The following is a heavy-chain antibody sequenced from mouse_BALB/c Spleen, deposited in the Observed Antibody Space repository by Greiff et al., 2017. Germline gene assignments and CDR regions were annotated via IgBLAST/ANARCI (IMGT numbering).Heavy chain of an antibody. CDR2: IDPANGNT. J-gene: IGHJ3*01. D-gene: IGHD2-3*01. CDR3: YDPGFAY. CDR1: GFNITDTY. Sequence: EVQLQQSGAELVKPGASVTLSCTASGFNITDTYMHWVKQRPEQGLEWIGRIDPANGNTKYDPKFQGKATITADTSSNTAYLQLSSLTSEDTAVYYCYDPGFAYWGQGTLVTVSA. V-gene: IGHV14-3*02.